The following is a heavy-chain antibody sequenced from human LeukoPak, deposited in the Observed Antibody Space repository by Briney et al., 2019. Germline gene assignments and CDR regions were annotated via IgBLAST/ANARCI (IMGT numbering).Heavy chain of an antibody. Sequence: GRSLRLSCEASGFTFDDYAMHWVRQAPGKGLEWVSGISWNSGSIGYADSVKGRFTISRDNAKNSLYLQMISLRVEDTALYYCAKSVEGSGSYYDSYFDYWGQGTLVTVSS. CDR2: ISWNSGSI. J-gene: IGHJ4*02. CDR3: AKSVEGSGSYYDSYFDY. CDR1: GFTFDDYA. V-gene: IGHV3-9*01. D-gene: IGHD3-10*01.